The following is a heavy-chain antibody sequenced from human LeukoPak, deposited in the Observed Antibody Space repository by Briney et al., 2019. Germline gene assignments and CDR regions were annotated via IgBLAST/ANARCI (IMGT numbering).Heavy chain of an antibody. CDR1: GYTFTNYD. Sequence: GASVKVSCKASGYTFTNYDIHWVRQATGQGLEWMGWMNPYSGNTGYAQNFQGRVTITRNTSISTAYMELSSLRSEDTAVYYCARSGYDAFSWNYYYYYMDVWGKGTTVTVSS. V-gene: IGHV1-8*03. J-gene: IGHJ6*03. D-gene: IGHD5-12*01. CDR2: MNPYSGNT. CDR3: ARSGYDAFSWNYYYYYMDV.